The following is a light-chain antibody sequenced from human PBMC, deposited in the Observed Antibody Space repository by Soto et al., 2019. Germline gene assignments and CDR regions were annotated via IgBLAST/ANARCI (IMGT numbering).Light chain of an antibody. CDR2: DAS. Sequence: DIQMTQSPSTLSASVGDGVTITCRASQNISVWLAWYQQRPGKAPKLLIYDASSLETGVPSRFSGSGSGTEFTLTIRRLQPDDFATYYCQQYDSSSPTFGQGTKLEIK. CDR3: QQYDSSSPT. V-gene: IGKV1-5*01. J-gene: IGKJ2*01. CDR1: QNISVW.